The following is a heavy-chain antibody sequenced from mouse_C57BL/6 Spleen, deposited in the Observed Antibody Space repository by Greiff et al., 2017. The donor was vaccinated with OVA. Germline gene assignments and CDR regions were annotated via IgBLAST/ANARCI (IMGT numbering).Heavy chain of an antibody. CDR1: GYTFTSYW. CDR3: ARREGGTSYYYAMDY. CDR2: IHPNSGST. V-gene: IGHV1-64*01. D-gene: IGHD5-1*01. Sequence: QVQLQQPGAELVKPGASVKLSCKASGYTFTSYWMHWVKQRPGQGLEWIGMIHPNSGSTNYNEKLKSKATLTVDKSSSTAYMQLSSLTSEDSAVYYCARREGGTSYYYAMDYWGQGTSVTVSS. J-gene: IGHJ4*01.